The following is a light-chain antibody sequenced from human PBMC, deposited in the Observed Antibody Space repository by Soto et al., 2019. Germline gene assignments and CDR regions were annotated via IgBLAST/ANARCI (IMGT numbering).Light chain of an antibody. CDR3: QQYNSYWWT. J-gene: IGKJ1*01. CDR2: KAS. CDR1: QSISSW. Sequence: DFQMTQSPSTLSASLGDRGTITCRASQSISSWLAWYQQKPGKAPKLLIYKASSLESGVPSRFSGSGSGTEFTLTISSLQPDDFATYYCQQYNSYWWTFGQGTKV. V-gene: IGKV1-5*03.